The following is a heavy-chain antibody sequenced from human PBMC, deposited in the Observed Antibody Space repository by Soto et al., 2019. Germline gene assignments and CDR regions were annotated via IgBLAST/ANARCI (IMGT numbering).Heavy chain of an antibody. J-gene: IGHJ4*02. D-gene: IGHD6-19*01. CDR3: ASAPSSAWRYYFDY. V-gene: IGHV4-59*01. CDR1: GGSINSYY. Sequence: PSETLSLTCTVSGGSINSYYWSWIRQPPGKGLEWIGYIYYSGSTNYNPSLKSRVTISVDTSKNQFSLKLSSVIAADTAVYYCASAPSSAWRYYFDYWGQGTLVTVSS. CDR2: IYYSGST.